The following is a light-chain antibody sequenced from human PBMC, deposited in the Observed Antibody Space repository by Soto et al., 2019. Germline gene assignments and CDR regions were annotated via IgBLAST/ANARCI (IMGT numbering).Light chain of an antibody. CDR2: EGS. J-gene: IGLJ2*01. V-gene: IGLV2-23*01. Sequence: QSALTQPASVSGSPGQSITISCTGSSCDVGSYNLVSWYQQHPGKAPKLIIYEGSKRPSGVSNRFSGSKSGNSASLTISGLQAEDEAYYYCCSYAVSSTSVVFGGGTQLTVL. CDR1: SCDVGSYNL. CDR3: CSYAVSSTSVV.